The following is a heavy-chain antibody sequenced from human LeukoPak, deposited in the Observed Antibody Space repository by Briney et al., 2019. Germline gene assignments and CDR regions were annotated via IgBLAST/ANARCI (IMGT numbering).Heavy chain of an antibody. Sequence: GRSLRLSCAASGFTFDDYAMHWVRQAPGKGREWVSGISWNSGSIGYADSVKGRFTISRDNAKNSLYLQMNSLRAEDMALYYCAKDKDYAFDVWGQGTMVTVSS. CDR3: AKDKDYAFDV. CDR2: ISWNSGSI. D-gene: IGHD3/OR15-3a*01. J-gene: IGHJ3*01. CDR1: GFTFDDYA. V-gene: IGHV3-9*03.